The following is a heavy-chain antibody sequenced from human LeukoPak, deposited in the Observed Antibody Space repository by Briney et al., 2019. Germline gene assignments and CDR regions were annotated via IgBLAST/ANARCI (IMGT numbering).Heavy chain of an antibody. Sequence: PGGSLRLSCAASGFTFSDYYMSWIRQAPGKGPEWVSYISSSGSTIYYADSVKGRFTISRDNAKNSLYLQMNSLRAEDTAVYYCARDRDYSSSCPDYWGQGTLVTVSS. J-gene: IGHJ4*02. V-gene: IGHV3-11*01. CDR1: GFTFSDYY. D-gene: IGHD6-13*01. CDR2: ISSSGSTI. CDR3: ARDRDYSSSCPDY.